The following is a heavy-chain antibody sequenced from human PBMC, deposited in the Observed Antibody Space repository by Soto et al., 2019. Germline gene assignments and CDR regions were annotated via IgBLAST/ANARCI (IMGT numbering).Heavy chain of an antibody. CDR3: AKDSGYSYGYDYFDN. D-gene: IGHD5-18*01. Sequence: GGSLRLSCAASGFTFSSDCMHWVRQAPGKGLVWVSGINSSGGSTNYADSVKGRFTISRDNSKNTLYLQMNSLRAEDTAVYYCAKDSGYSYGYDYFDNWGQGTLVTVSS. CDR1: GFTFSSDC. J-gene: IGHJ4*02. CDR2: INSSGGST. V-gene: IGHV3-23*01.